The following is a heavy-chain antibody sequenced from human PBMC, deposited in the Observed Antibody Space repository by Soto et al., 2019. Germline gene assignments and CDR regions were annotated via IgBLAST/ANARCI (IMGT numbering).Heavy chain of an antibody. Sequence: PGGSLRLSCAASGFTFSSYSMNWVRQAPGKGLEWVSSISSSSSYIYYADSVKGRFTISRDNAKNSLYLQMNSLRAEDTAVYYCARGYSSSWGPNDAFDIWGQGTMVTVS. D-gene: IGHD6-13*01. CDR3: ARGYSSSWGPNDAFDI. CDR2: ISSSSSYI. V-gene: IGHV3-21*01. CDR1: GFTFSSYS. J-gene: IGHJ3*02.